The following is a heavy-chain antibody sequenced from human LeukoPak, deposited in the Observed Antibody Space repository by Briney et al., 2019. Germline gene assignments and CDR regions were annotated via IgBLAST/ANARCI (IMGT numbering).Heavy chain of an antibody. J-gene: IGHJ4*02. CDR3: ARRTSNPVGAIDY. D-gene: IGHD1-26*01. CDR2: ISYSGT. V-gene: IGHV4-39*01. Sequence: SETLSLTCTVSGGSISISDYYWGWIRQPPGRGLEWIGSISYSGTYYNPSLKSRLTMSVDTSKNHFSLNLRSVTAADTAVYYCARRTSNPVGAIDYWGQGTLVTVSS. CDR1: GGSISISDYY.